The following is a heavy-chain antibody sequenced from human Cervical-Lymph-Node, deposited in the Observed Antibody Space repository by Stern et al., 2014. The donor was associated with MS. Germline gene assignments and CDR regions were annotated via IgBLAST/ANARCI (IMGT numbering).Heavy chain of an antibody. V-gene: IGHV4-31*03. Sequence: DQLVESGPGLVEPSQTLSLTCTVSGGSISSGGYYWSWIRQHPGKGLEWIGYIYYSGSTYYNPSLKSRVTISVDTSKNQFSLKLSSVTAADTAVYYCARAKGYSYGPTEYYFDYWGQGTLVTVSS. J-gene: IGHJ4*02. CDR2: IYYSGST. CDR3: ARAKGYSYGPTEYYFDY. CDR1: GGSISSGGYY. D-gene: IGHD5-18*01.